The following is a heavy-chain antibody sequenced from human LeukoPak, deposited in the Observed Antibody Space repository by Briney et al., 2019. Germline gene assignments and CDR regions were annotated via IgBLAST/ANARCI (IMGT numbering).Heavy chain of an antibody. CDR2: IYYSGST. CDR1: GGSISSSSYY. V-gene: IGHV4-39*07. CDR3: ASQNSGYEYYFDY. D-gene: IGHD5-12*01. J-gene: IGHJ4*02. Sequence: PSETLSLTCTVSGGSISSSSYYWGWIRQPPGKGLEWIGSIYYSGSTYYNPSLKSRVTISVDTSKNQFSLKLSSVTAADTAVYYCASQNSGYEYYFDYWGQGTLVTVSS.